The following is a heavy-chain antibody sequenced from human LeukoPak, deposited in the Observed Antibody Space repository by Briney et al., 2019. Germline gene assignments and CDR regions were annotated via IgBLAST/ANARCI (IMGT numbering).Heavy chain of an antibody. V-gene: IGHV3-7*01. CDR3: ATAVDAPAGPD. CDR1: GLSISNSW. Sequence: GGSLRLSCEASGLSISNSWMAWVRQAPGKGLEWVANIKEDGSAKFYVESVKGRFTISRDNAKNSLSLQTNSLRVEDTAVYYCATAVDAPAGPDWGQGTLVTVSS. CDR2: IKEDGSAK. D-gene: IGHD6-13*01. J-gene: IGHJ4*02.